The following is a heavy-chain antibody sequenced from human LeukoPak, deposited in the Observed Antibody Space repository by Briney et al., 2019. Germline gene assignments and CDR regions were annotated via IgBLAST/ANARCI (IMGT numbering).Heavy chain of an antibody. CDR3: AKDVGSSGRFDY. V-gene: IGHV3-43*01. J-gene: IGHJ4*02. CDR2: ISWNGGST. Sequence: PGGSLRLSCAASGFTFDDYTMHWVRQAPGKGPEWVSLISWNGGSTYYADSVKGRFTISRDNSKNSLYLQMNSLRTEDTALYYCAKDVGSSGRFDYWGQGTLVTVSS. D-gene: IGHD6-19*01. CDR1: GFTFDDYT.